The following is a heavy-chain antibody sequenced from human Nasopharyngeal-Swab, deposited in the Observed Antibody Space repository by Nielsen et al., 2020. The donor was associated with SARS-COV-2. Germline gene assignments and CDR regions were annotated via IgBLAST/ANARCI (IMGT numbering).Heavy chain of an antibody. Sequence: GESLKIFCAASGFTFSSYAMSWVRQAPGKGLEWVSAISGSGGSTYYADSVKGRFTISRDNSKNTLYLQMNSLRAEDTAVYYCAKDRSGSGLDYWGQGTLVTVSS. J-gene: IGHJ4*02. CDR3: AKDRSGSGLDY. D-gene: IGHD6-19*01. V-gene: IGHV3-23*01. CDR2: ISGSGGST. CDR1: GFTFSSYA.